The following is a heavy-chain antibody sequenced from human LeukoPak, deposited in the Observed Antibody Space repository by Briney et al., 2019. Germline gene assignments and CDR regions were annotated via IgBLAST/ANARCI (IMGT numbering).Heavy chain of an antibody. J-gene: IGHJ4*02. V-gene: IGHV4-38-2*01. CDR1: GYSISSGYY. Sequence: SQTLSLTCAVSGYSISSGYYWGWIRQPPGKGLEWIGSIYHSGSTYYNPSLKSRVTISVDTSKNQFSLKLSSVTAADTAVYYCARVGSSSGSTSDLADYWGQGTLVTVSS. D-gene: IGHD6-6*01. CDR2: IYHSGST. CDR3: ARVGSSSGSTSDLADY.